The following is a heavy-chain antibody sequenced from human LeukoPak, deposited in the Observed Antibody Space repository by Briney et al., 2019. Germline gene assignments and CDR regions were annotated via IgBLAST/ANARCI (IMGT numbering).Heavy chain of an antibody. D-gene: IGHD3-10*01. J-gene: IGHJ5*02. Sequence: EASVKVSCKASGYTFTSYGISWVRQAPGQRLEWMGWMSAYNGNTNYAQKLQGRATMTTDTSTSTAYMELRSLRSDDTAVYYCARDHSYASGSYSWFDPWGQGTLVTVSS. CDR1: GYTFTSYG. V-gene: IGHV1-18*01. CDR3: ARDHSYASGSYSWFDP. CDR2: MSAYNGNT.